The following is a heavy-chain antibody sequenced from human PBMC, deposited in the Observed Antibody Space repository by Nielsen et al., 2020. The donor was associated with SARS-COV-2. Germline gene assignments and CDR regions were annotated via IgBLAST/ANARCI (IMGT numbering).Heavy chain of an antibody. D-gene: IGHD6-19*01. CDR3: ASMSSGWYLGWFDP. Sequence: GGSLRLSCVGSGFSLSNYWMSWVRQAPGRGLEWVATIRRDSGARFYVDSVKGRFTISRDNSKNTLYLQMNSLRAEDTAVYYCASMSSGWYLGWFDPWGQGTLVTVSS. CDR2: IRRDSGAR. V-gene: IGHV3-7*01. CDR1: GFSLSNYW. J-gene: IGHJ5*02.